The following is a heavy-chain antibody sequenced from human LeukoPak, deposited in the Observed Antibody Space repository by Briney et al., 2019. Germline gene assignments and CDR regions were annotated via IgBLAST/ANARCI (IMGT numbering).Heavy chain of an antibody. CDR2: IKQDGSEK. D-gene: IGHD2-2*01. CDR1: GFTFSSYW. Sequence: GGSLRLSCAASGFTFSSYWMSWVRQAPGKGLEWVANIKQDGSEKYYVDSVKGRFTISRDNAKNSLYLQMNSLRAEDMALYYCAKGGCSSTSCTLDYWGQGTLVTVSS. V-gene: IGHV3-7*03. CDR3: AKGGCSSTSCTLDY. J-gene: IGHJ4*02.